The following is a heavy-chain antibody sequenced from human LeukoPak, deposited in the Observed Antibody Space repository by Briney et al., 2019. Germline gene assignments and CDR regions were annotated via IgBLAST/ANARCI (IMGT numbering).Heavy chain of an antibody. CDR3: ARSFITGSVAGPNFDY. D-gene: IGHD6-19*01. CDR2: IRSKANSYAT. Sequence: PGGSLRLSCAASGFTFSDSAMHWVRQASGKGLEWVGRIRSKANSYATAYAASVKGRFTISRDNSKNTLYLQMNSLRAEDTALYYCARSFITGSVAGPNFDYWGQGTLVTVSS. CDR1: GFTFSDSA. J-gene: IGHJ4*02. V-gene: IGHV3-73*01.